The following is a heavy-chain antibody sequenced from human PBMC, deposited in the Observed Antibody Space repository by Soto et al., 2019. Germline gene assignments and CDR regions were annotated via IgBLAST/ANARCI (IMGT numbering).Heavy chain of an antibody. CDR3: ARRLTDKWNQGHAFDF. Sequence: QSQRQESGPGLVKRAETLSLKCAVSGGSVSSGNCFWGWIREPPGKGLEWIGNIYYNGDTYYSPSLKSRVTMSVDTAQNQFSLRLTSVTAADTAVYYCARRLTDKWNQGHAFDFWGQGTLVTVSS. J-gene: IGHJ3*01. V-gene: IGHV4-39*01. D-gene: IGHD1-20*01. CDR1: GGSVSSGNCF. CDR2: IYYNGDT.